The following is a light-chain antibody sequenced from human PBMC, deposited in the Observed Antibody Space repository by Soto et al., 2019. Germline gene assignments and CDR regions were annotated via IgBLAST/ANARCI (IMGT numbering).Light chain of an antibody. CDR2: DVS. CDR3: CSYATGSVYV. CDR1: SSDVGGRDW. Sequence: QSALTQTASVSGSPGESITMSCTGTSSDVGGRDWVSWYQQHPGKTPKLMIYDVSLRPSGISNRFSGSKSGNTASLTISGLQAVDEADYFCCSYATGSVYVFGSGTKLTVL. V-gene: IGLV2-14*03. J-gene: IGLJ1*01.